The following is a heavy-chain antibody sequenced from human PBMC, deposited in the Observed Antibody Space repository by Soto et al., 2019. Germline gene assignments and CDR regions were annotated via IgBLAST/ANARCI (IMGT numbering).Heavy chain of an antibody. V-gene: IGHV5-51*03. CDR1: GDSFTSYW. CDR3: ARVYGNYDFWTGYTYYFDY. D-gene: IGHD3-3*01. J-gene: IGHJ4*02. Sequence: EVQLVQSGAEVKKPGESLQISCKSSGDSFTSYWIGWVRQMSGKGLEWMGLIYPADSAIKYSPSLQGQITISVDKSISTAYLQWSSLKASDTAMYYCARVYGNYDFWTGYTYYFDYWGQGTLVTVSS. CDR2: IYPADSAI.